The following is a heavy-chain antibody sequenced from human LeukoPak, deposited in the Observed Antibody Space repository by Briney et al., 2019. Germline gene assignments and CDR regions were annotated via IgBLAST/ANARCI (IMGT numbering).Heavy chain of an antibody. J-gene: IGHJ5*02. CDR2: ISGSGGST. D-gene: IGHD6-19*01. Sequence: PGASLRPSCAASGFTFSSYAMSWVRQAPGKGLEWVSAISGSGGSTYYADSVKGRFTISRDNSKNTLYLQMNSLRAEDTAVYYCAKATEWLVPNWFDPWGQGTLVTVSS. CDR1: GFTFSSYA. CDR3: AKATEWLVPNWFDP. V-gene: IGHV3-23*01.